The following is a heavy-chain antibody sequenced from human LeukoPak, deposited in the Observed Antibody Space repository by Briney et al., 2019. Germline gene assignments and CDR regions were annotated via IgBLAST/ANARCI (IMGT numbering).Heavy chain of an antibody. CDR2: ISSSSSYI. Sequence: PGGSLRLSCAASGFTFSSYSMNWVRQAPGKGLEWVSSISSSSSYIYYADSVKGRFTISRDNAKNSLYLQMNSLRAEDTAVYYCAGDGGSYFFDYWGQGTLVTVSS. D-gene: IGHD1-26*01. CDR1: GFTFSSYS. J-gene: IGHJ4*02. V-gene: IGHV3-21*01. CDR3: AGDGGSYFFDY.